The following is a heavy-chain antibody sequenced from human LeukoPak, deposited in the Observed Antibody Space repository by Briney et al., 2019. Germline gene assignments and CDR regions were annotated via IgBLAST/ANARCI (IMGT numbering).Heavy chain of an antibody. CDR1: GGSISSSSYY. Sequence: SETLSLTCTVSGGSISSSSYYWGWIRQPPGKGLEWIGSIYYSGSTYYNPSLKSRVTISVDTSKNQFSLKLSSVTAADTAVYYCARGEAARHREDYMDVWGKGTTVTVSS. CDR2: IYYSGST. D-gene: IGHD6-6*01. V-gene: IGHV4-39*07. J-gene: IGHJ6*03. CDR3: ARGEAARHREDYMDV.